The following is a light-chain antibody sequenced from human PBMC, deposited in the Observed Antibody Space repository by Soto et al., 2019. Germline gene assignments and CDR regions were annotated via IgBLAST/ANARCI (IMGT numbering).Light chain of an antibody. CDR3: QQSHSAPLT. CDR2: TAS. J-gene: IGKJ4*01. V-gene: IGKV1-39*01. CDR1: QSISSH. Sequence: QMTQSPSSLFASVGDRVTITCRASQSISSHLNWYQQKVGQTPRRLIYTASTLQGEVPPRFSGSGSGTEFTLTISGLQREDFGTYFCQQSHSAPLTFGGGTKIQI.